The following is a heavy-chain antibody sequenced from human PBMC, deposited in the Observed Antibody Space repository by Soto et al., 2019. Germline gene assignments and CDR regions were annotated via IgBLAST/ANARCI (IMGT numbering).Heavy chain of an antibody. D-gene: IGHD3-22*01. CDR2: MNPNSGNT. CDR3: ARTRVYEYDDSSGYQSLFDD. CDR1: GYTFTSYD. V-gene: IGHV1-8*01. Sequence: QVQLVQSGAEVKKPGASVKVSCKASGYTFTSYDINWVRQATGQGLEWMGWMNPNSGNTGYAQKFQARVTMTRNTSISTAYMELSSLRSEDTAVYYCARTRVYEYDDSSGYQSLFDDWGQGTLVTVSS. J-gene: IGHJ4*02.